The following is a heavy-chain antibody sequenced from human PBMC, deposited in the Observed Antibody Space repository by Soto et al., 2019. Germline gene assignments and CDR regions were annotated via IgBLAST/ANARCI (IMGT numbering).Heavy chain of an antibody. Sequence: QVQLVESGGGVVQPGRSLRLSCAASGFTFSSYGMHWVRQAPGKGLEWVAVISYDGSNKYYADSVKGRFTISRDNSKNTLYLQMNSLRAEDTAVYYCAKGRVVPAAIASGLSVEYYYGMDVWGQGTTVTVSS. J-gene: IGHJ6*02. CDR2: ISYDGSNK. CDR1: GFTFSSYG. D-gene: IGHD2-2*02. V-gene: IGHV3-30*18. CDR3: AKGRVVPAAIASGLSVEYYYGMDV.